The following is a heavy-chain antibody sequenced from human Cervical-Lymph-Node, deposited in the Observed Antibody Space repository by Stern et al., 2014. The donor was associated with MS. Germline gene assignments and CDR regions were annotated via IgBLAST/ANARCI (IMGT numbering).Heavy chain of an antibody. CDR1: GFTFSDYY. Sequence: QMQLVQSGGGLVKPGGSLRLSCAASGFTFSDYYMSWIRQAPRKGLECISYISSNTIYYADSVKGRFTISRDNAKNSLYLQMNNLRAEDTAVYYCARVDSYMVRGVIKSGWFDSWGQGTLVTVSS. V-gene: IGHV3-11*01. J-gene: IGHJ5*01. CDR2: ISSNTI. D-gene: IGHD3-10*01. CDR3: ARVDSYMVRGVIKSGWFDS.